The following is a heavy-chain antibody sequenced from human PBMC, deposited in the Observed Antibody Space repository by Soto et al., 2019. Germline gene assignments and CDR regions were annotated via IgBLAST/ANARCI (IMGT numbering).Heavy chain of an antibody. J-gene: IGHJ5*02. CDR1: GGSFSGYY. D-gene: IGHD6-13*01. Sequence: KPSETLSLTCAVYGGSFSGYYWSWIRQPPGKGLEWIGEINHSGSTNYNPSLKSRVTISVDTSKNQFSLKLSSVTAADTAVYYCARGYAGIAAAGTRELGNWFDPWGQGTLVTVSS. CDR3: ARGYAGIAAAGTRELGNWFDP. V-gene: IGHV4-34*01. CDR2: INHSGST.